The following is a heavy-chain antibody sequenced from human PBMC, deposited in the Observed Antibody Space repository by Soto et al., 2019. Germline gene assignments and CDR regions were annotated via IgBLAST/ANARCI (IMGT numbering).Heavy chain of an antibody. CDR1: GYTFTSYG. J-gene: IGHJ3*02. CDR2: ISAYNGNT. D-gene: IGHD3-10*01. CDR3: ARDLGRNCYGSGSDAFDI. Sequence: QVQLVQSGAEVKKPGASVKVSCKASGYTFTSYGISWVRQAPGQGLEWMGWISAYNGNTNYAQKLQGRVTMTTDTSTSTAYMELRRLRSDDTAVYYCARDLGRNCYGSGSDAFDIWGQGTMVTVSS. V-gene: IGHV1-18*01.